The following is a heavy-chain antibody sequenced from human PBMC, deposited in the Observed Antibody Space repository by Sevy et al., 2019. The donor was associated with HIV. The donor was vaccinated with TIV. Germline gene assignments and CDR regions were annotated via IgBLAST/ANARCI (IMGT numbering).Heavy chain of an antibody. Sequence: GGSLRLSCAASGFTFDNYAMSWVRQAPGTGLEWVSAISGGGGSTYYADSVKGRFTISRDNSKNTLYLQMNSLRAEDMAVSYCSKSSGYYDSSGYPSDYWGQGTLVTVSS. D-gene: IGHD3-22*01. V-gene: IGHV3-23*01. J-gene: IGHJ4*02. CDR2: ISGGGGST. CDR1: GFTFDNYA. CDR3: SKSSGYYDSSGYPSDY.